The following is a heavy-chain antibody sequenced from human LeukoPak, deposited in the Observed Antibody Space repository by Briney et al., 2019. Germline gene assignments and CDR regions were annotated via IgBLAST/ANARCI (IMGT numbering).Heavy chain of an antibody. Sequence: GESLKISCKGSGYSFTSYWIGWVRQMPGKGLEWMGIIYPGDSDTRYSPSFQGQVTISADKSISTAYLQWSSLKASDTAMYYCARKGDIRYCSSTSCYFFDYWGQGTLVTVSS. CDR2: IYPGDSDT. D-gene: IGHD2-2*01. CDR1: GYSFTSYW. J-gene: IGHJ4*02. V-gene: IGHV5-51*01. CDR3: ARKGDIRYCSSTSCYFFDY.